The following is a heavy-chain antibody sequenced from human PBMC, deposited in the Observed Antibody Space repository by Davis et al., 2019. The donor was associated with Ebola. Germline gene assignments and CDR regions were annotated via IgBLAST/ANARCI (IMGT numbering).Heavy chain of an antibody. V-gene: IGHV4-34*01. J-gene: IGHJ5*02. Sequence: MPSETLSLTCAVYGGSFIGYYWSWIRQPPGKGLEWIGEITHSGSTTYNPSLKSRVTISVDTSKNQFSLKLTSVTAADTAVYYCATSQDCSSTSCDNWFDPWGQGTLVTVSS. CDR1: GGSFIGYY. CDR3: ATSQDCSSTSCDNWFDP. D-gene: IGHD2-2*01. CDR2: ITHSGST.